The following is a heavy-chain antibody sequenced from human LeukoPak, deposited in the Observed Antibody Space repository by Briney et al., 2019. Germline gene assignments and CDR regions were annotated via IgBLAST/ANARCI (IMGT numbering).Heavy chain of an antibody. CDR3: ARGVVETDAFDI. CDR1: GYTFNTYY. D-gene: IGHD3-3*01. Sequence: GASVKVSCKASGYTFNTYYMHWVRQAPGQGLEWMGIINPSGDVTTYAQKFQGRVTMTRDTSTSTVYMELSSLRSEDTAVYSCARGVVETDAFDIWGQGTMVTVS. V-gene: IGHV1-46*02. J-gene: IGHJ3*02. CDR2: INPSGDVT.